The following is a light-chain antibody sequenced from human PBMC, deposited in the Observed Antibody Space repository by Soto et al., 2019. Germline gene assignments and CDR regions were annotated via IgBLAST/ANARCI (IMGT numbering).Light chain of an antibody. CDR2: DVS. Sequence: HSVLTQPASVSGSPGQSITISCTGTSSDVGGYNYVSWYQQHPGKAPKLMSYDVSNRPSGVSNRFSGSKSGNTASLTISGLQAEDEADYYCSSYTSSSTYVFGTGTKVTVL. CDR3: SSYTSSSTYV. CDR1: SSDVGGYNY. J-gene: IGLJ1*01. V-gene: IGLV2-14*01.